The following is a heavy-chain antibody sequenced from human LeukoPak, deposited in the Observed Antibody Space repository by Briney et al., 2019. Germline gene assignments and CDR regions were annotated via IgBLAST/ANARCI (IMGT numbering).Heavy chain of an antibody. V-gene: IGHV3-30-3*01. Sequence: GGSLRLSCAASGFTFSSYAMHWVRQAPGKGLEWVAVISYDGSNKYYADSVKGRFTISRDNSKNTLYLQMNSLRAEDTAVYYCARDSSASGYYFGSLVYWGQGTLVTVSS. CDR3: ARDSSASGYYFGSLVY. D-gene: IGHD3-22*01. CDR2: ISYDGSNK. J-gene: IGHJ4*02. CDR1: GFTFSSYA.